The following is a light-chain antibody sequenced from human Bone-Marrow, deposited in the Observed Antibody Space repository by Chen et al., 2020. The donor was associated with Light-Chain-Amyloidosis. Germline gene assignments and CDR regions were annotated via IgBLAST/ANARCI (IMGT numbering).Light chain of an antibody. Sequence: SYDLTHPPPVSGPPGQTARLPRSGEYLPPKYDYGYHQKLGQAPVRVIHRGTERPPGCSERFSGSSSGKTATVTISGVQAEDEADYHCQSADSSSTYEVIFGGGSKLTVL. J-gene: IGLJ2*01. CDR1: YLPPKY. V-gene: IGLV3-25*03. CDR3: QSADSSSTYEVI. CDR2: RGT.